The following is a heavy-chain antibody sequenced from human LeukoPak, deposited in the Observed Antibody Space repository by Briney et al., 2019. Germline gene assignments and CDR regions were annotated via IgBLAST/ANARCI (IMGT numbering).Heavy chain of an antibody. J-gene: IGHJ5*02. Sequence: GESLKISCAASGFTFSSYAMSWVRQGPAKGLQWVAAISGRGDRTYYGDSMKGRTTISRDNSKNTLYLQMNSLRADDTAIYYCAKENYYDSSGYPETWGQGILVTVSS. D-gene: IGHD3-22*01. CDR1: GFTFSSYA. CDR2: ISGRGDRT. V-gene: IGHV3-23*01. CDR3: AKENYYDSSGYPET.